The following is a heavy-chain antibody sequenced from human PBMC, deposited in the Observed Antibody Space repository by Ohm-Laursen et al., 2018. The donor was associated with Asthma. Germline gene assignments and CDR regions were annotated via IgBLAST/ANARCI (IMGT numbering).Heavy chain of an antibody. D-gene: IGHD6-13*01. CDR3: AKDVLGFVAAAQD. CDR1: GFSFRSYG. V-gene: IGHV3-30*18. Sequence: SLRLSCTASGFSFRSYGIHWVRQAPGKGLEWVAVISFDGSNKYYADSVKGRFTISRDNSKNTLYLQMNSLRAEDTAIYYCAKDVLGFVAAAQDWGQGTLVTVSS. CDR2: ISFDGSNK. J-gene: IGHJ4*02.